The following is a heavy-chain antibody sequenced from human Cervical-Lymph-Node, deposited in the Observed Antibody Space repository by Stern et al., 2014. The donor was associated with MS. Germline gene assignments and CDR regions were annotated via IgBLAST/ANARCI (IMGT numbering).Heavy chain of an antibody. Sequence: QVQLLQPGAEVKKPAASVTVSCKASGYTFTSNGISGGRQAPGQGLEWTGWISAYNGNTNYAQKLQGRVTMTTDTSTSTAYMELRSLRSDDTAVYYCARGLLGSENAFDIWGQGTMVTVSS. V-gene: IGHV1-18*01. J-gene: IGHJ3*02. CDR1: GYTFTSNG. CDR2: ISAYNGNT. CDR3: ARGLLGSENAFDI. D-gene: IGHD2-15*01.